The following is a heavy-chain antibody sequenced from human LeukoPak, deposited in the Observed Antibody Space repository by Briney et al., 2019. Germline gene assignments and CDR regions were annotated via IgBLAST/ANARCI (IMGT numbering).Heavy chain of an antibody. CDR1: GFTFSSYG. CDR2: TSYDGGTK. V-gene: IGHV3-30*18. J-gene: IGHJ4*02. D-gene: IGHD6-13*01. Sequence: GGSLRLSCAASGFTFSSYGMHWVRQAPGKGLEWVAVTSYDGGTKYYADSVKGRLTISRDNSKNTLYLQMNSLRAEDTAVYYCAKTQSSSWYYFDYWGQGTLVTVSS. CDR3: AKTQSSSWYYFDY.